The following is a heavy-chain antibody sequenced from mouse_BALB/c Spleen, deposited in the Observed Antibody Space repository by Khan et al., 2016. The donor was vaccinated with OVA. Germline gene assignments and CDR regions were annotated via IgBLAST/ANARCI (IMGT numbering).Heavy chain of an antibody. CDR3: ARGNRDFDY. D-gene: IGHD2-1*01. CDR2: INTYTGEP. Sequence: IQLVQSGPELKKPGETVKISCKASGYTFTNYVMNWVKQAPGKGLKWMGWINTYTGEPTYSDDFKGRFAFSLETSASTAYLQINNLKNEDTATYFCARGNRDFDYWDQGTTLTVSS. V-gene: IGHV9-3-1*01. J-gene: IGHJ2*01. CDR1: GYTFTNYV.